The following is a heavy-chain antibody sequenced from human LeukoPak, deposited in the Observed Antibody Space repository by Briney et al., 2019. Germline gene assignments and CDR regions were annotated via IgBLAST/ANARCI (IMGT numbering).Heavy chain of an antibody. CDR2: INPSGGST. D-gene: IGHD2-2*01. Sequence: ASVKVSCKASGYTFTSYDINWVRQATGQGLEWMGIINPSGGSTSYAQKFQGRVTMTRDTSTSTVYMELSSLRSEDTAVYYCARPDIVVVPAATWFDPWGQGTLVTVSS. CDR3: ARPDIVVVPAATWFDP. J-gene: IGHJ5*02. CDR1: GYTFTSYD. V-gene: IGHV1-46*01.